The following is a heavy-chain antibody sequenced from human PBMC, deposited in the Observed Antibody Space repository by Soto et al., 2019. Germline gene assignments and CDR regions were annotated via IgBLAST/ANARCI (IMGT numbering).Heavy chain of an antibody. V-gene: IGHV3-15*01. J-gene: IGHJ4*02. Sequence: GGSLRLSCAASGFTFSNAWMSWVRQAPGKGLEWVGRIKSKTDGGTTDYAAPVKGRFTISRDDSKNTLYLQMNSLKTEDTAVYYCTTDLLQGLRYFDWFASRDDYWGQGTLVTVSS. CDR3: TTDLLQGLRYFDWFASRDDY. CDR2: IKSKTDGGTT. D-gene: IGHD3-9*01. CDR1: GFTFSNAW.